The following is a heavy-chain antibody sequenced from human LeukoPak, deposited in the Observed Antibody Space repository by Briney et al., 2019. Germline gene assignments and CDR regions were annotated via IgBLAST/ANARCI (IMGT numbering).Heavy chain of an antibody. CDR3: ATVRWELLRKGYFDY. J-gene: IGHJ4*02. CDR1: VYTLTVLT. D-gene: IGHD1-26*01. V-gene: IGHV1-24*01. CDR2: FDLEDGDT. Sequence: ASVKVSCTVSVYTLTVLTSDWVRRATGKGLEWRGGFDLEDGDTIYEQKFQGRVTMTEDTSTDTAYMELSSLRSADTAVYYCATVRWELLRKGYFDYWGQGTLVTVSS.